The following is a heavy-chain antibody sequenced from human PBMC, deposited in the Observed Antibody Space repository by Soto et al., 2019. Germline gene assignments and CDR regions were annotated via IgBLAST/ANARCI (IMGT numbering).Heavy chain of an antibody. CDR1: GGAFHSSA. CDR2: IIPMSDSP. J-gene: IGHJ4*02. CDR3: ALAFNWNYQLNRY. V-gene: IGHV1-69*06. D-gene: IGHD1-7*01. Sequence: SVKVSCKVSGGAFHSSALNWVRQAPGQGLEWIGGIIPMSDSPNYAQEFQGRVTIIADISTTTAYMEVRSLRSDDTAVYYCALAFNWNYQLNRYWGQGTLVTVSS.